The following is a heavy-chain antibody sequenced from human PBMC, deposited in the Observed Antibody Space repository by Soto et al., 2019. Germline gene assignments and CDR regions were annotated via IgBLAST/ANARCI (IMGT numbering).Heavy chain of an antibody. CDR1: GFTFSSYA. CDR2: ISGSGGST. Sequence: GGSLRLSCAASGFTFSSYAMSWVRQAPGKGLEWVSAISGSGGSTYYADSVKGRFTISRDNSKITLYLQMNSLGAEETAVYYCAKEGVTWVTIFGVVNHPDYYYYGMDVWGQGTTVTVSS. J-gene: IGHJ6*02. V-gene: IGHV3-23*01. D-gene: IGHD3-3*01. CDR3: AKEGVTWVTIFGVVNHPDYYYYGMDV.